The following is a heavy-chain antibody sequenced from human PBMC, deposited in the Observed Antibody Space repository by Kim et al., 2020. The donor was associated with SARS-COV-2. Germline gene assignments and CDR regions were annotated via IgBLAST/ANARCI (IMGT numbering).Heavy chain of an antibody. CDR3: ARDGGIVVVVAAKFDY. V-gene: IGHV3-30*01. Sequence: SVQGRLTISRDNSKNTLYLQMNSLRAEDTAVYYCARDGGIVVVVAAKFDYWGQGTLVTVSS. D-gene: IGHD2-15*01. J-gene: IGHJ4*02.